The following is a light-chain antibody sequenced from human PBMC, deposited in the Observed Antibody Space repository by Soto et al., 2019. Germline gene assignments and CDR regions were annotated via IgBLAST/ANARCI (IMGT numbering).Light chain of an antibody. J-gene: IGLJ2*01. CDR3: CSYAGSSTVV. CDR1: SSDVGSYNL. Sequence: QSALTQPASVSGSPGQSITSSCTGTSSDVGSYNLVSWYQQHPGKAPKLMIYEGSKRPSGVSNRFSGSKSGNTASLTISGLQAEDEADYYCCSYAGSSTVVFGGVTKLTVL. CDR2: EGS. V-gene: IGLV2-23*01.